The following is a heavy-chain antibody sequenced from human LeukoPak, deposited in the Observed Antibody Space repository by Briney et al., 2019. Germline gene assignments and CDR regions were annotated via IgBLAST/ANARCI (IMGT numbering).Heavy chain of an antibody. CDR2: IYYSGST. CDR1: GDSISSSSYY. J-gene: IGHJ4*02. CDR3: ARVRYCSGGSCSSPTYFDY. D-gene: IGHD2-15*01. Sequence: PSETLSLTCTGSGDSISSSSYYWGWIRQPPGKGLEWIGNIYYSGSTNYNPSIKSRVTISVDKPKNQLSLKLSPLTAADTDVYYCARVRYCSGGSCSSPTYFDYWGQGTLVTVSS. V-gene: IGHV4-39*07.